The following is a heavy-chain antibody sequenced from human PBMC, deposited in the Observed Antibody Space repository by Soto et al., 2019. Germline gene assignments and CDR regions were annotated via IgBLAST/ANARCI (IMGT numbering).Heavy chain of an antibody. CDR3: ARQGRNTKIVLVKHYAADF. CDR1: SGSSSSTSYY. CDR2: IDYDGTT. V-gene: IGHV4-39*01. Sequence: SETLSITCTVASGSSSSTSYYWVRIRQPPGKALEWIGAIDYDGTTYYTESLKSRVTISVDTSKNQFSLKVNSVTAADTAVYFCARQGRNTKIVLVKHYAADFWGQGTAVTVSS. D-gene: IGHD3-22*01. J-gene: IGHJ6*02.